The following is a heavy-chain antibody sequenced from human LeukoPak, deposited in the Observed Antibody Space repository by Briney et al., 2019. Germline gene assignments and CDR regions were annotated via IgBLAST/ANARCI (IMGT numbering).Heavy chain of an antibody. V-gene: IGHV3-30*02. Sequence: GGSLRLSCAASGFTFSSYGMHWVRQAPGKGLEWASFIRYDGSNKYYADSVKGRSTISRDNSKNTLYLQMNSLRAEDTAVYYCAKDFSMDSGLFDYWGQGTLVTVSS. CDR2: IRYDGSNK. CDR3: AKDFSMDSGLFDY. D-gene: IGHD2-2*03. CDR1: GFTFSSYG. J-gene: IGHJ4*02.